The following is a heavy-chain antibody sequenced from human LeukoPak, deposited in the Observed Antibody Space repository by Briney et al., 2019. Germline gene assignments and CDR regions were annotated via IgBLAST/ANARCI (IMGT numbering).Heavy chain of an antibody. V-gene: IGHV4-39*07. CDR2: INHSGST. CDR3: ARRVAVAGHFDY. D-gene: IGHD6-19*01. Sequence: PSETLSLTCAVSGGSISSSSYYWDWIRQPPGKGLEWIGEINHSGSTNYNPSLKSRVTISVDTSKNQFSLKLSSVTAADTAVYYCARRVAVAGHFDYWGQGTLVTVSS. J-gene: IGHJ4*02. CDR1: GGSISSSSYY.